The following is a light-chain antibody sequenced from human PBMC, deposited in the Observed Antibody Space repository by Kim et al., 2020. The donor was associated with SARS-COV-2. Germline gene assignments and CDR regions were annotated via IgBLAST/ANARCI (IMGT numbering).Light chain of an antibody. CDR2: QDT. Sequence: SYELTQPPSVSVSPGQTASITCSGDKLGDKYACWYQQKRGQSPVLVIYQDTKRPSGIPERFSGSNSGNTATLTISGTQAMDEADYYCQAWDSSTAVFGGGTQLTVL. V-gene: IGLV3-1*01. CDR1: KLGDKY. CDR3: QAWDSSTAV. J-gene: IGLJ3*02.